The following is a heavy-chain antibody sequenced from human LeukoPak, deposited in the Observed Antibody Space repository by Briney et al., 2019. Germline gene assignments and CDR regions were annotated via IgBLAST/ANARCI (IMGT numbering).Heavy chain of an antibody. CDR3: ARTPAYSSFHYFDY. J-gene: IGHJ4*02. V-gene: IGHV1-18*01. D-gene: IGHD6-6*01. CDR2: ISAYNGNT. Sequence: GASVKVSCKASGYTFTSYGISWVRQAPGQGLEWMGWISAYNGNTNYAQKPQGRVTMTTDTSTSTAYMELRSLRSDDTAVYYCARTPAYSSFHYFDYWGQGTLVTVSS. CDR1: GYTFTSYG.